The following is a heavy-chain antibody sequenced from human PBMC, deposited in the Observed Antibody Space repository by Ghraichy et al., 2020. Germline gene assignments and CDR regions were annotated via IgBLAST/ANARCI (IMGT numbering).Heavy chain of an antibody. Sequence: SETLSLTCAVYGGSFSGYYWSWIRQPPGKGLEWIGEINHSGSTNYNPSLKSRVTISVDTSKNQFSLKLSSVTAADTAVYYCARGAYCSSTSCYEAEYYYYYYMDVWGKGTTVTVSS. CDR1: GGSFSGYY. CDR2: INHSGST. D-gene: IGHD2-2*01. V-gene: IGHV4-34*01. J-gene: IGHJ6*03. CDR3: ARGAYCSSTSCYEAEYYYYYYMDV.